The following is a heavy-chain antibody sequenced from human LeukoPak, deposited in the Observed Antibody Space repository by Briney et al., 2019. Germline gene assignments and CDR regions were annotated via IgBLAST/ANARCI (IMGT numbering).Heavy chain of an antibody. CDR2: IYTSGST. CDR3: ARVHDILTGYLEYMDV. Sequence: SQTLSLTCTVSGGSISSGSYYWSWIRQPAGKGLEWIGRIYTSGSTNYNPSLKSRVTISVDTSKNQFSLKLSSVTAADTAVYYCARVHDILTGYLEYMDVWGKGTTVTISS. D-gene: IGHD3-9*01. J-gene: IGHJ6*03. V-gene: IGHV4-61*02. CDR1: GGSISSGSYY.